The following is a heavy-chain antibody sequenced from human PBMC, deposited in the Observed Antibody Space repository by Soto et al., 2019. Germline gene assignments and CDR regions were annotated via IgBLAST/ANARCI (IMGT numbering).Heavy chain of an antibody. V-gene: IGHV3-30*18. CDR3: AKKGYTGYDLSHFDY. CDR2: ISYDGTKK. Sequence: QVQLVESGGGVVQPGRSLRLSCAASGFTFSSYGMHWVRQAPGKGLEWLAVISYDGTKKYNADSMKGRITISRDNSKNTLYLELNTLRPEDTAVYYCAKKGYTGYDLSHFDYWGQGTLVTVSS. J-gene: IGHJ4*02. D-gene: IGHD5-12*01. CDR1: GFTFSSYG.